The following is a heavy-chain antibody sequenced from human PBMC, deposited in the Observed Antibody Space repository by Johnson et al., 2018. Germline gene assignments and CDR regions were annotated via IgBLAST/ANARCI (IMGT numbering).Heavy chain of an antibody. CDR2: ISYDGSNK. Sequence: QVQLVQSGGGVVQPGRSLRLSCAASGFTFSSYGMHWVRQAPGKGLEWVAVISYDGSNKYYADSVKGRFTISSNNSKNTLSLQMNSLRAEETAVYYCANLATVTTSDAFDIWGQGTMVTVSS. CDR3: ANLATVTTSDAFDI. D-gene: IGHD4-17*01. J-gene: IGHJ3*02. CDR1: GFTFSSYG. V-gene: IGHV3-30*18.